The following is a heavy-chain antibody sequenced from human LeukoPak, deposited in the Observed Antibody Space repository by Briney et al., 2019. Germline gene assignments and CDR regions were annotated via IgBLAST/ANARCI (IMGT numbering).Heavy chain of an antibody. Sequence: GGSLRLSCAASGFTFSSYGMYWVRQAPGKGLEWVAAIWHDGTNKYYADSVKGRFTISRDNSKNTQYLQMNSLRAEDTAVYYCARLQGARVPAAIDYWGQGTLVTVSS. D-gene: IGHD2-2*01. V-gene: IGHV3-33*01. CDR2: IWHDGTNK. J-gene: IGHJ4*02. CDR1: GFTFSSYG. CDR3: ARLQGARVPAAIDY.